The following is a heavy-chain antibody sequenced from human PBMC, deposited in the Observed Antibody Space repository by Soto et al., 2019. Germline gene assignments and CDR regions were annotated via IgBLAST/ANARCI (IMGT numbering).Heavy chain of an antibody. CDR1: GGSISSSSYY. Sequence: SETLSLTCTVSGGSISSSSYYWGWIRQPPGKGLEWIGSIYYSGSTYYNPSLKSRVTISVDTSKNQFSLKLSSVTAADTAVYYCARQAGYGYIYFDYWGQGTMVTVYS. V-gene: IGHV4-39*01. CDR2: IYYSGST. J-gene: IGHJ4*02. CDR3: ARQAGYGYIYFDY. D-gene: IGHD5-18*01.